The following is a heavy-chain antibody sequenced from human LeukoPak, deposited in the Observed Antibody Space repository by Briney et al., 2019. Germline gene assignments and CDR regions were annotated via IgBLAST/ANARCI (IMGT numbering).Heavy chain of an antibody. V-gene: IGHV4-30-4*01. J-gene: IGHJ2*01. CDR1: GDSISSGDYY. D-gene: IGHD1-7*01. Sequence: SETLSLTCTVSGDSISSGDYYWRWIRQPPGKGLEWIGYIYYSGSTYYNPSLKSRITISVGTSKNQFSLKLSSVTAADTAVYYCAREEDNWNYGWYFDLWGRGTLVTVSS. CDR2: IYYSGST. CDR3: AREEDNWNYGWYFDL.